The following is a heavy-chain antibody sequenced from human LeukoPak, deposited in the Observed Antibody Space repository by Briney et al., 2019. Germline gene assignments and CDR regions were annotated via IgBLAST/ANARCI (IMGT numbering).Heavy chain of an antibody. CDR2: INDDGSDT. J-gene: IGHJ3*02. Sequence: GGSLRLSCAASGFTFKLYWMHWVRQVPGKRPVWVSRINDDGSDTIYADSVKGRFTISRDNAKNSLYLQMNSLRAEDTAVYYCARDKGLGAFDIWGQGTMVAVSS. V-gene: IGHV3-74*01. CDR3: ARDKGLGAFDI. D-gene: IGHD3-22*01. CDR1: GFTFKLYW.